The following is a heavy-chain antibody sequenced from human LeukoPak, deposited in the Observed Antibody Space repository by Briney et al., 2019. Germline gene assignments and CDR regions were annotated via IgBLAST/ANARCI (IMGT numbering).Heavy chain of an antibody. CDR1: GGSISNGGYS. J-gene: IGHJ5*02. V-gene: IGHV4-30-4*07. D-gene: IGHD3-22*01. Sequence: SETLSLTCAVSGGSISNGGYSWSWIRQPPGKGLEWIGYIYYSGSTFYNPSLKSRFTISLDTSKNQFSLKLSSVAAADTAVYYCARGGDFYDSSGYYNWFDPWGQGTLVTVSS. CDR2: IYYSGST. CDR3: ARGGDFYDSSGYYNWFDP.